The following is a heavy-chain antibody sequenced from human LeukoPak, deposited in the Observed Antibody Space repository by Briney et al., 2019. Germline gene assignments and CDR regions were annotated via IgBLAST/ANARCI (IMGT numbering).Heavy chain of an antibody. CDR2: MFSAGST. Sequence: PGGSLRLSCAASGFTVISNYMSWVRQAPGQGLEWVSAMFSAGSTDYADSVKGRFAISRDNSKNTLYLQLNSLRAEDTAVYYCARGFGYCSSTSCYQPFDYWGQGTLVTVSS. CDR3: ARGFGYCSSTSCYQPFDY. D-gene: IGHD2-2*01. J-gene: IGHJ4*02. CDR1: GFTVISNY. V-gene: IGHV3-53*01.